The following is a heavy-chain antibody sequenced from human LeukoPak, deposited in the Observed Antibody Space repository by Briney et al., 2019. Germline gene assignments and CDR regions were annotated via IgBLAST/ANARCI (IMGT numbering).Heavy chain of an antibody. J-gene: IGHJ4*02. Sequence: GGSLRLSCAASGFTFSSYGMHWVRQAPGKGLEWVAVIWYDGSNKYYADSVKGRFTISRDNSKNTLYLQMNSLRAEDTAAYYCAKVRAPSGWFNSDYWGQGTLVTVSS. V-gene: IGHV3-33*06. CDR2: IWYDGSNK. D-gene: IGHD6-19*01. CDR3: AKVRAPSGWFNSDY. CDR1: GFTFSSYG.